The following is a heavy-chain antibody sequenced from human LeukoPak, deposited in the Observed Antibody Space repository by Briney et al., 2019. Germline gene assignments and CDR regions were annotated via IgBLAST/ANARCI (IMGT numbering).Heavy chain of an antibody. V-gene: IGHV4-34*01. D-gene: IGHD1-26*01. CDR2: INHSGST. CDR3: ARGMYSGSYYSDY. Sequence: SEALSLTCAVYGGSFSGYYWSWIRQPPGKGLEWIGEINHSGSTNYNPSLKSRVTISVDTSKNQFSLKLSSVTAADTAVYYCARGMYSGSYYSDYWGQGTLVTVSS. CDR1: GGSFSGYY. J-gene: IGHJ4*02.